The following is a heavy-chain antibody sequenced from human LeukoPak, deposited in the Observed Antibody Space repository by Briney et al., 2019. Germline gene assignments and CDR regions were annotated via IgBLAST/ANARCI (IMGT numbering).Heavy chain of an antibody. CDR1: GFTFSGYA. CDR3: AKDYRSGYYYYYMDV. Sequence: GGSLRLSCAASGFTFSGYAMSWVRQAPGKGLEWVSAISGSGGSTYYADSVKGRFTISRDNSKNTLYLQMNSLRAEDTAVYYCAKDYRSGYYYYYMDVWGKGTTVTVSS. V-gene: IGHV3-23*01. CDR2: ISGSGGST. J-gene: IGHJ6*03. D-gene: IGHD3-16*02.